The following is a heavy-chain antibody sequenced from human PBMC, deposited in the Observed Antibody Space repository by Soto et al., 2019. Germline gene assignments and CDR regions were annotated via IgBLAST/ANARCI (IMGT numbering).Heavy chain of an antibody. V-gene: IGHV3-7*01. D-gene: IGHD4-17*01. CDR3: ARDTPSYDYGDG. Sequence: EVQLVESGGGLVQPGGSLRLSCAASGFTFSSCWMSWVRQAPGKGLEWVANIKQDGSEKYYVDSVKGRFTISRDNAKNSLYLQMNSLRAEDTAVYYCARDTPSYDYGDGWGQGTLVTVSS. CDR2: IKQDGSEK. CDR1: GFTFSSCW. J-gene: IGHJ4*02.